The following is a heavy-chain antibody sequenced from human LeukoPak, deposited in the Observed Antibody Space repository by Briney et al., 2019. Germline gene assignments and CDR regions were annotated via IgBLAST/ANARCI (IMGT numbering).Heavy chain of an antibody. J-gene: IGHJ4*02. CDR1: GFTFSSYW. CDR3: ARVQKQWLVPLYFDY. V-gene: IGHV3-7*03. CDR2: IKQDGSEK. D-gene: IGHD6-19*01. Sequence: GGSLRLSCAASGFTFSSYWMSWVRQAPGKGLEGVANIKQDGSEKYYVDSVKGRFTISRDNAKNSLYLQMNSLRAEDTAVYYCARVQKQWLVPLYFDYWGQGTLVTVSS.